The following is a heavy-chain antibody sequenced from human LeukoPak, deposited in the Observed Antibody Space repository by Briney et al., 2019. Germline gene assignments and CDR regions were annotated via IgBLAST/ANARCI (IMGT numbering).Heavy chain of an antibody. CDR1: GLTFSSYS. D-gene: IGHD2-21*01. Sequence: GGSLRLSCVASGLTFSSYSMNWVRQAPGKGLEWVSSISSYSSYIYYADSVKGRFTISRDNAKNSLYLQMNSLRAEDTAVYYCARPAYCGGDCYSYGMDVWGQGTTVTVSS. V-gene: IGHV3-21*01. CDR2: ISSYSSYI. CDR3: ARPAYCGGDCYSYGMDV. J-gene: IGHJ6*02.